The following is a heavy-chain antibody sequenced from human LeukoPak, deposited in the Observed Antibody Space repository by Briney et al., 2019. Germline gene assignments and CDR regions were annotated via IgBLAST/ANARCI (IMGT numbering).Heavy chain of an antibody. CDR1: GYTFTSYG. J-gene: IGHJ4*02. D-gene: IGHD3-22*01. Sequence: ASVKVSCTASGYTFTSYGISWVRQAPGQGLEWMGWISAYNGNTNYAQKLQGRVTMTTDTSTSTAYMELRSLRSDDTAVYYCARVLHYYDSSGYYYWGQGTLVTVSS. V-gene: IGHV1-18*01. CDR3: ARVLHYYDSSGYYY. CDR2: ISAYNGNT.